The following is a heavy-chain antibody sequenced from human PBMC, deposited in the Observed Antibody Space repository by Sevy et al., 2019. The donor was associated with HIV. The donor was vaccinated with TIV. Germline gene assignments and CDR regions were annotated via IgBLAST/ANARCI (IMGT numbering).Heavy chain of an antibody. CDR3: TRVEGAADWGMDV. Sequence: GESLKISCRASGFTFDDYTMSWVRQAPGKGLEWVAFIRSKAYGGTTEYAASVKGRFTISRDESKSIAYLQMNSLKTEDTAVYYCTRVEGAADWGMDVWGQGTTVIVSS. CDR1: GFTFDDYT. J-gene: IGHJ6*02. V-gene: IGHV3-49*04. D-gene: IGHD1-26*01. CDR2: IRSKAYGGTT.